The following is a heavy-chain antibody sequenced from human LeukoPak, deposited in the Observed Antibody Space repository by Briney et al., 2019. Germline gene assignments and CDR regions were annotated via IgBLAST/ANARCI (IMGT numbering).Heavy chain of an antibody. D-gene: IGHD6-13*01. CDR1: GFAFSSYV. Sequence: GGSLRLSCAASGFAFSSYVLHWVRRAPGKGPEWVANIKQDGSEKYYVDSVKGRFTISRDNAKNSLYLQMNSLRAEDTAVYYCARGDVAAGFDYWGRGTLVTVSS. J-gene: IGHJ4*02. V-gene: IGHV3-7*01. CDR2: IKQDGSEK. CDR3: ARGDVAAGFDY.